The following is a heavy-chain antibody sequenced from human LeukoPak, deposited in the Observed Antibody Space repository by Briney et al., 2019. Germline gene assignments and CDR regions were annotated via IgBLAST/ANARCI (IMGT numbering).Heavy chain of an antibody. D-gene: IGHD3-10*01. CDR3: AKTAYGSGSYYRPNRPDY. CDR1: GFTFSIYA. CDR2: ISGPGDNT. V-gene: IGHV3-23*01. J-gene: IGHJ4*02. Sequence: PGGSLRLSCAASGFTFSIYAMWWVRQAPGKGLEWVSGISGPGDNTDYADSVKGRFTISRDNSKNTLYLQMNSLRAEDTAVYYCAKTAYGSGSYYRPNRPDYWGQGTLVTVSS.